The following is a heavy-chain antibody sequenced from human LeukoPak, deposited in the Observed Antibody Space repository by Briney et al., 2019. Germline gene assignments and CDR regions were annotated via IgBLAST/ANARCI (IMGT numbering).Heavy chain of an antibody. J-gene: IGHJ5*02. CDR3: AKAAYGDYVNWFDP. Sequence: GGSLRLSCAASGFIFSNYAMHWVRQAPGKGLEWVAFIPYDGNSEYYADSVKGRFTISRDNSKNTLYLQMNSLRAEDTALYYCAKAAYGDYVNWFDPWGQGTLVTVSS. CDR2: IPYDGNSE. CDR1: GFIFSNYA. V-gene: IGHV3-30*02. D-gene: IGHD4-17*01.